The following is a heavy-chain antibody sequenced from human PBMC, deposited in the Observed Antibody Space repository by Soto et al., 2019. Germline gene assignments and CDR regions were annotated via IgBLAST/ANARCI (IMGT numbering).Heavy chain of an antibody. CDR1: GYTFTSYG. J-gene: IGHJ4*02. CDR3: ARGYYDFWSGYYKGGYYFDY. CDR2: ISAYNGNT. V-gene: IGHV1-18*01. D-gene: IGHD3-3*01. Sequence: QVQLVQSGAEVKKPGASVKVSCKASGYTFTSYGISWVRQAPGQGLEWMGWISAYNGNTNYAQKLQGRVTMTTDTSTSTAYMELRSLRSDDTAVYYCARGYYDFWSGYYKGGYYFDYWGQGTLVTVSS.